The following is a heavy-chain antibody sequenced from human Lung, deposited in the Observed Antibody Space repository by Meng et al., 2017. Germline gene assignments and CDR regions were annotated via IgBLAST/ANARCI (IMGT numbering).Heavy chain of an antibody. CDR3: AREGDGRLWFGESSN. J-gene: IGHJ4*02. Sequence: GGSLRLSCAASGFTVSSNYRSWVRQAPGKGLEWVSVIYSGGSTYYADSVKGRFTISRHNSKNTLYLQMNSLRTEDTAVYYCAREGDGRLWFGESSNWGQGTLVTVSS. D-gene: IGHD3-10*01. CDR1: GFTVSSNY. CDR2: IYSGGST. V-gene: IGHV3-53*04.